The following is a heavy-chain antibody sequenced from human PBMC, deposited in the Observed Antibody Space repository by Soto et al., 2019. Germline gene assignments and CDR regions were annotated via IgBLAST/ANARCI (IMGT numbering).Heavy chain of an antibody. CDR3: ARARVEVPAHPRLDAFDI. D-gene: IGHD3-3*01. V-gene: IGHV3-53*01. Sequence: PGGSLRLSCAASGFIVSDNFMIWVRQAPGRGLEWVSALYRGGSTYYADAVRGRFIISRDNSKNSLFLQMNSLRAEDTAVYYCARARVEVPAHPRLDAFDIWGQGTMVTVSS. CDR1: GFIVSDNF. J-gene: IGHJ3*02. CDR2: LYRGGST.